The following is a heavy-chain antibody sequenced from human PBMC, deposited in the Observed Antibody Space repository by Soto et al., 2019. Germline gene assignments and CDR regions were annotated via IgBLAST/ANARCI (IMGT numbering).Heavy chain of an antibody. CDR1: GFTFSSYS. Sequence: GSLRLSCAASGFTFSSYSMNWVRQAPGKGLEWVSAIPGSADSTYYADSVKGRFTISRDNSKNTLYLQMNSLRAEDTAVYYCAKKLPEAGSHFAFDIWGHGTMVTVSS. CDR2: IPGSADST. V-gene: IGHV3-23*01. J-gene: IGHJ3*02. CDR3: AKKLPEAGSHFAFDI. D-gene: IGHD2-2*01.